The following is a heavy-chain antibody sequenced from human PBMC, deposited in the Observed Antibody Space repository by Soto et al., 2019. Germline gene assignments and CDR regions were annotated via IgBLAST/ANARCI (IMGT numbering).Heavy chain of an antibody. CDR3: ARSKDSSARGRDGMDV. CDR1: GDSVSSNSAA. V-gene: IGHV6-1*01. CDR2: TYYRSKWYN. J-gene: IGHJ6*02. Sequence: SQTLSLTCAISGDSVSSNSAAWNWIRQSPSRGLEWLGRTYYRSKWYNDYAVSVKSLITINPDTSKNQFSLQLNSVTPEDTAVYYCARSKDSSARGRDGMDVWGQGTTVTVSS. D-gene: IGHD6-25*01.